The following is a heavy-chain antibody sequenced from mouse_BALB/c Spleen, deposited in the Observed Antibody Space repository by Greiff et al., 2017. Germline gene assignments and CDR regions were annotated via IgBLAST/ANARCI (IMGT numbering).Heavy chain of an antibody. J-gene: IGHJ1*01. CDR1: GFTFSDYY. Sequence: EVQRVESGGGLVKPGGSLKLSCAASGFTFSDYYMYWVRQTPEKRLEWVATISDGGSYTYYPDSVKGRFTISRDNAKNNLYLQMSSLKSEDTAMYYCARDRDRYYGSSYWYFDVWGAGTTVTVSS. CDR2: ISDGGSYT. V-gene: IGHV5-4*02. D-gene: IGHD1-1*01. CDR3: ARDRDRYYGSSYWYFDV.